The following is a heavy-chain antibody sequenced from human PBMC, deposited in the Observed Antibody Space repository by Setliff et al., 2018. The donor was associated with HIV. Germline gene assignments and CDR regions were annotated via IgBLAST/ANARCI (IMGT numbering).Heavy chain of an antibody. D-gene: IGHD3-22*01. J-gene: IGHJ3*02. CDR2: IYTSGTTSGSA. V-gene: IGHV4-61*09. CDR3: AGGDTYYHDSSGYVNSALDCFDI. CDR1: GGSISSGTYY. Sequence: NPSETRSLTCTVSGGSISSGTYYWSWIRQPAGKGLEWLGHIYTSGTTSGSANYKPSLRSRVTISVDMSKNQFSLKLNSVTAADAAVYTCAGGDTYYHDSSGYVNSALDCFDIWGQGTMVTVSS.